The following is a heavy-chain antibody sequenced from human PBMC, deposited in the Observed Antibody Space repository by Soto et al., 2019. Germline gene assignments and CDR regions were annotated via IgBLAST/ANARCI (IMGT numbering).Heavy chain of an antibody. J-gene: IGHJ5*02. Sequence: AEVRCKACVDSFESHAMHWARQAPGQRLEWMGWINAGNGNTKYSQKFQGRVTMTRDTSTSTVYMELSSLRSEDTAVYYCASNSGSPWGQGTLVTVSS. CDR2: INAGNGNT. CDR3: ASNSGSP. D-gene: IGHD3-10*01. CDR1: VDSFESHA. V-gene: IGHV1-3*01.